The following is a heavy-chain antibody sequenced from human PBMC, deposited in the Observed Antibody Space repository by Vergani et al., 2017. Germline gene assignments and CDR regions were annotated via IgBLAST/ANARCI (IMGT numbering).Heavy chain of an antibody. CDR2: ISSSSSYI. J-gene: IGHJ4*02. CDR3: ARDTGRDGYNVFDY. Sequence: EVQLVESGGGLVKPGGSLRLSCAASGFTFSSYSMNWVRQAPGKGLGWVSSISSSSSYIYYADSLKGRFTSSRDNAKNSLYLQMNSLRAEDTAAYYCARDTGRDGYNVFDYWGQGPLVTVSS. V-gene: IGHV3-21*01. D-gene: IGHD5-24*01. CDR1: GFTFSSYS.